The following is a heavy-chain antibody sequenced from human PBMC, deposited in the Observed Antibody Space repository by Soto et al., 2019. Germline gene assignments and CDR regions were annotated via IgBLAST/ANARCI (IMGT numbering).Heavy chain of an antibody. D-gene: IGHD5-12*01. J-gene: IGHJ5*02. CDR2: IDPSDSYA. CDR3: GRVRVDKAEGWFDP. Sequence: QVPGNGLEWMGRIDPSDSYANYSPSFQGHVTMSADKSISTAYLQWSSLKASDTAMYYCGRVRVDKAEGWFDPWGQGTLVTVSS. V-gene: IGHV5-10-1*01.